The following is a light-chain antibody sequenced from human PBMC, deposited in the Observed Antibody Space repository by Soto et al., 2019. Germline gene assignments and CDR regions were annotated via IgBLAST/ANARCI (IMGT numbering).Light chain of an antibody. J-gene: IGLJ2*01. V-gene: IGLV1-40*01. CDR1: LSNIGAGYD. CDR3: LSFDSSLSVV. Sequence: QSVLTQPPSVSGAPGQRVTISCTGSLSNIGAGYDVHWYQQLPGRAPKLLIYGNTNRPSGVPDRFSGSKSGTSASLAITGLQAEDEADYYCLSFDSSLSVVFGGVTQLTVL. CDR2: GNT.